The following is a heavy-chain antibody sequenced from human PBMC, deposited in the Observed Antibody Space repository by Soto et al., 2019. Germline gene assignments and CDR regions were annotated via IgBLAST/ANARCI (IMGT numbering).Heavy chain of an antibody. D-gene: IGHD3-22*01. CDR3: ARTSFDTSGTAADP. CDR2: IYYSGST. J-gene: IGHJ5*02. Sequence: QVQLQESGPGLVKPSQTLSLTCTVSGGSISSGNYYWSWIRQHPGKGLEWIGYIYYSGSTYYNPSLKSRVTISVDTSKNQFSMKLSSVTAADTAVYYCARTSFDTSGTAADPWGQGTLVTVSS. CDR1: GGSISSGNYY. V-gene: IGHV4-31*03.